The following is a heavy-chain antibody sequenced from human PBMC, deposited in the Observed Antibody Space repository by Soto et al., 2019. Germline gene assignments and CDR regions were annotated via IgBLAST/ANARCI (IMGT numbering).Heavy chain of an antibody. Sequence: QVQLQESGPGLVKPSETLSLSCTVSGGSISTYYWNWIRQPAGKGLEWIGRIYSSGATNYNPSRKSRVTMSTDTSTNHFSLRLTSVTPADTAVYYCAREHQVVNDFEFWGQGILVTVSS. J-gene: IGHJ4*02. CDR1: GGSISTYY. CDR3: AREHQVVNDFEF. V-gene: IGHV4-4*07. D-gene: IGHD2-15*01. CDR2: IYSSGAT.